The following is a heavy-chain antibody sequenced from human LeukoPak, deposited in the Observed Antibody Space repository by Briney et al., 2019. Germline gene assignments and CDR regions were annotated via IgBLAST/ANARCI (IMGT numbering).Heavy chain of an antibody. CDR3: ARGYCSSTSCLFDY. V-gene: IGHV3-74*01. Sequence: GGSLRLSCAASGFTFSSYWMHWVRQAPGKGLVWVSRINSDGSNTNYADPVKGRFTISRDNAKNTLYLQMNSLRAEDTAVYYCARGYCSSTSCLFDYWGQGTLVTVSP. CDR2: INSDGSNT. D-gene: IGHD2-2*01. J-gene: IGHJ4*02. CDR1: GFTFSSYW.